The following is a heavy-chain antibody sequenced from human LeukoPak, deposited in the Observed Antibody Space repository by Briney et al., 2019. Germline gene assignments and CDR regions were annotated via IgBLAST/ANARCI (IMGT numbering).Heavy chain of an antibody. CDR3: ARVWTGQWPPHYYYMDV. Sequence: GGSLRLSCVVSGFTFSTFTMNWVRQAPGKGLEWVSCISSSSSYIYYADSVKGRFTISRDNAKNSLYLQMDSLRAEDTAVYYCARVWTGQWPPHYYYMDVWGKGTTVTISS. CDR2: ISSSSSYI. V-gene: IGHV3-21*01. D-gene: IGHD6-19*01. CDR1: GFTFSTFT. J-gene: IGHJ6*03.